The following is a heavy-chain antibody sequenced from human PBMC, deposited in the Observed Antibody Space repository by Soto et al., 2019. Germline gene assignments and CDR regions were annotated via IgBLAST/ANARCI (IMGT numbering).Heavy chain of an antibody. CDR1: GGTFSSYA. CDR2: IIPIFGTA. V-gene: IGHV1-69*13. CDR3: ARGITAIFGVVHFDY. D-gene: IGHD3-3*01. J-gene: IGHJ4*02. Sequence: SVKVSCKASGGTFSSYAISWVRQAPGQGLEWMGGIIPIFGTANYAQKFQGRVTITADESTSTAYRELSSLRSEDTAVYYCARGITAIFGVVHFDYWGQGTLVTVSS.